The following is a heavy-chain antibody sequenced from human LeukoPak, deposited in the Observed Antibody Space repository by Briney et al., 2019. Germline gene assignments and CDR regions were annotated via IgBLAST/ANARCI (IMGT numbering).Heavy chain of an antibody. D-gene: IGHD2-15*01. V-gene: IGHV4-39*07. CDR1: GGSVSSSSYY. Sequence: SETLSLTCTVSGGSVSSSSYYWGWIRQPPGKGLEWIGSIYYSGSTYYNPSLKSRASISVDTSKNQFSLKLSSVTAADTAVYYCARRGGYCSGGSCYSFVYYFDYWGQGTLVTVSS. CDR3: ARRGGYCSGGSCYSFVYYFDY. CDR2: IYYSGST. J-gene: IGHJ4*02.